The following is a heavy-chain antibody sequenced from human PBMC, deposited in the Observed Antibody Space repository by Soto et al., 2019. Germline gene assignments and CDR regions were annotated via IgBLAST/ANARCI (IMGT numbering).Heavy chain of an antibody. Sequence: PGGSLRLSCAASGFTFFSYWMSWVRQAPGKGLEWVANIKQDGSETYYVDSVKGRFTISRDNSKNTLYLQMNSLRAEDTAVYYCATDSNDFDYWGQGTLVTVSS. CDR1: GFTFFSYW. D-gene: IGHD4-4*01. V-gene: IGHV3-7*03. J-gene: IGHJ4*02. CDR3: ATDSNDFDY. CDR2: IKQDGSET.